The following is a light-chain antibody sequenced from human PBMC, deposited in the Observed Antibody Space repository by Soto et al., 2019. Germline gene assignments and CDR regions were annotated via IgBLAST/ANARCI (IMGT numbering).Light chain of an antibody. CDR2: GAS. CDR1: QSVSSSY. Sequence: EIVLTQSPGTLSLSPGERATLSCRASQSVSSSYLAWYQQKPGQAPRLLIYGASSRATGTPDRFSGSGSGTDFTLTISRLAPEDFAVYYCQQYGSSPPLTFGGGTKVEIK. J-gene: IGKJ4*01. V-gene: IGKV3-20*01. CDR3: QQYGSSPPLT.